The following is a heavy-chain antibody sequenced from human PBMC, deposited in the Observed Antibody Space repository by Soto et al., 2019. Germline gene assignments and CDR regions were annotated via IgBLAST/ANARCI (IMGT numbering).Heavy chain of an antibody. V-gene: IGHV3-7*04. D-gene: IGHD6-19*01. CDR2: IKQDGSEK. J-gene: IGHJ4*02. CDR1: GFTFSSYW. CDR3: TRATAVAGSRFEY. Sequence: EVQLVESGGGLVQPGGSLRLSCAASGFTFSSYWMSWVRQAPGKGLEWVTNIKQDGSEKYNVDSVKGRFAIPRDNAKNSVDLQLNSLTAEDTAVYYCTRATAVAGSRFEYWGQGALVTVSS.